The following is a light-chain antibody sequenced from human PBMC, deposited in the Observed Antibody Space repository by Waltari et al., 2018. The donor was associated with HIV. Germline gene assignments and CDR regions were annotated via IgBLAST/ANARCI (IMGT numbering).Light chain of an antibody. CDR3: QQYNNFPAT. CDR2: KAS. J-gene: IGKJ3*01. Sequence: DIQMTQSPSTLSASVGDRVIITCRASQSINAWLAWYQQIPGKAPRLLIYKASNLQSGVPSRFSGSGSGTEFTRTISSLQPDDFATYYCQQYNNFPATFGPGTKVDIK. CDR1: QSINAW. V-gene: IGKV1-5*03.